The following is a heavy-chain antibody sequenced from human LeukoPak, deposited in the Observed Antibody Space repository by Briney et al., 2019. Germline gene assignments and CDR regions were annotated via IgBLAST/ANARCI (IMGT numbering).Heavy chain of an antibody. D-gene: IGHD6-6*01. V-gene: IGHV1-2*02. CDR3: ARGGVYSSSSADY. J-gene: IGHJ4*02. Sequence: ASVKVSCKASGYTFTGYNMHWVRQAPGQGLEWIGWINPNSDGTNYAQKFQGRVTMTRDTSISTAYMELSRLRSDDTAVYYCARGGVYSSSSADYWGLGTLVTVSS. CDR2: INPNSDGT. CDR1: GYTFTGYN.